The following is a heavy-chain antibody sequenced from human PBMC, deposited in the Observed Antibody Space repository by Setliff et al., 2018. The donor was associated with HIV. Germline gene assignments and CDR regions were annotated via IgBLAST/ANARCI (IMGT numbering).Heavy chain of an antibody. Sequence: GASVKVSCKASGYPFLNYDINWLRQAPGQGLEWMGWINTNTGNPTYAQGFTGRFVFSLDTSVSTAYLQISSLKAEDTAVYYCARVRTSYNFWVGDVCNPWGQGTLVTVAS. CDR2: INTNTGNP. J-gene: IGHJ5*02. V-gene: IGHV7-4-1*02. D-gene: IGHD2-21*02. CDR1: GYPFLNYD. CDR3: ARVRTSYNFWVGDVCNP.